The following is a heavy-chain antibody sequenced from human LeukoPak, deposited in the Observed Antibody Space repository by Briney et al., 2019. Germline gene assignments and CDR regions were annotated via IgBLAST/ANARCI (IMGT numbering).Heavy chain of an antibody. CDR3: ARNKAAYYSDY. V-gene: IGHV3-48*01. D-gene: IGHD3-9*01. CDR1: GFTFSNYG. CDR2: ISPTSSNI. J-gene: IGHJ4*02. Sequence: GGSLRLSCAASGFTFSNYGINWVRQAPGKGLEWISYISPTSSNIFYADSVKGRFTISRDNAKSSVNLQMNSLRAEDTAVYYCARNKAAYYSDYWGQGTLVTVSS.